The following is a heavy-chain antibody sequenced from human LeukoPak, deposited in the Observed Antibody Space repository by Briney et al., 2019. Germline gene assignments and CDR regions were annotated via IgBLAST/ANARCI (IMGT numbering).Heavy chain of an antibody. V-gene: IGHV3-30*18. J-gene: IGHJ4*02. D-gene: IGHD3-22*01. CDR1: GFTFSSYG. Sequence: GGSLRLSCAASGFTFSSYGMHWVRQAPGKGLEWVAVISYDGSNKYYADFVKGRFTISRDNSKNTLYLQMNSLRAEDTAVYYCAKVPYDSSGPFDYWGQGTLVTVSS. CDR2: ISYDGSNK. CDR3: AKVPYDSSGPFDY.